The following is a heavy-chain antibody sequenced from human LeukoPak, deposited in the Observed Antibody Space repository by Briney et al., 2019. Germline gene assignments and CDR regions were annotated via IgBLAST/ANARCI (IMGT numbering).Heavy chain of an antibody. J-gene: IGHJ5*02. Sequence: PGGSLRLSCAASGFTFDDYGMSWVRQAPGKGLEWVSGINWNGGRTGYADSVKGRFTISRDNAKKSLYVQMNSLRAEDTALYYCARAVPGGTTKWFDPWGQGILVTVSS. D-gene: IGHD2-15*01. V-gene: IGHV3-20*04. CDR2: INWNGGRT. CDR1: GFTFDDYG. CDR3: ARAVPGGTTKWFDP.